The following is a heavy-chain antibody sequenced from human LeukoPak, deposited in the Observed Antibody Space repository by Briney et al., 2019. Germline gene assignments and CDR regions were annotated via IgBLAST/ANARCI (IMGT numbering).Heavy chain of an antibody. J-gene: IGHJ6*03. D-gene: IGHD1-26*01. CDR3: ARDGGSYSGGLDYYYYYYMDV. CDR1: GYTFTGYY. V-gene: IGHV1-2*06. CDR2: INPNSGGT. Sequence: ASVKVSCKASGYTFTGYYMHWVRQAPGQGLEWMGRINPNSGGTNYAQKFQGRVTMTRDTSIGTAYMELSRLRSDDTAVYYCARDGGSYSGGLDYYYYYYMDVWGKGTTVTVSS.